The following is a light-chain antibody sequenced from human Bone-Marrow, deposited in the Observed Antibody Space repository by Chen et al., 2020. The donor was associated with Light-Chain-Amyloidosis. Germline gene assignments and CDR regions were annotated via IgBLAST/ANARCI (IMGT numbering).Light chain of an antibody. V-gene: IGLV2-8*01. CDR1: SSDVGGYTF. J-gene: IGLJ3*02. CDR3: SSYLGNNNWV. CDR2: EVS. Sequence: QSALTQPPSASGSPGQSVTISCTGASSDVGGYTFVSWHQQHPGKAPKLMIHEVSKRPSGVPDRFSGSKSGNTASLTVSGLQAEDEADYYCSSYLGNNNWVFGGGTKLTVL.